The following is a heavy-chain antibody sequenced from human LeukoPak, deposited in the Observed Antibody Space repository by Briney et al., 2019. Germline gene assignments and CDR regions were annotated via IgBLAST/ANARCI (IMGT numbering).Heavy chain of an antibody. CDR2: ISSSSYI. CDR1: GFTFSSYS. V-gene: IGHV3-21*01. CDR3: AKDEADIVVVPAASGSYYMDV. Sequence: PGGSLRLSCAASGFTFSSYSMNWVRQAPGKGLEWVSSISSSSYIYYADSVKGRFTISRDNSKNTLYLQMNSLRAEDTAVYYCAKDEADIVVVPAASGSYYMDVWGKGTTVTVSS. J-gene: IGHJ6*03. D-gene: IGHD2-2*01.